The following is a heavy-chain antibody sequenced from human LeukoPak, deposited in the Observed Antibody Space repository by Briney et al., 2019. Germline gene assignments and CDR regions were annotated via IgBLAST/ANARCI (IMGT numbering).Heavy chain of an antibody. V-gene: IGHV1-2*02. D-gene: IGHD6-13*01. Sequence: ASVKVSCKASGYTFTGYYVHWVRQAPGQGLEWMGWINPNSGGTNYAQKFQGRVTMTRDTSISTAYMELSRLRSDDTAVYYCAREIAAAGNGGGYYYYGMDVWGQGTTVTVSS. CDR1: GYTFTGYY. CDR3: AREIAAAGNGGGYYYYGMDV. CDR2: INPNSGGT. J-gene: IGHJ6*02.